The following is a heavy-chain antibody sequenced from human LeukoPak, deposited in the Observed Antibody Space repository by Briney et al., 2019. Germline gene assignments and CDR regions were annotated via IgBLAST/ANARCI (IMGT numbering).Heavy chain of an antibody. CDR1: GFTFSRDS. CDR2: ISSSSSTI. CDR3: ASELPGTLNDILTGYHYYYYMDV. D-gene: IGHD3-9*01. V-gene: IGHV3-48*01. Sequence: GGSLRLSCAASGFTFSRDSMNWVRQAPGKGLEWVSYISSSSSTIYYADSVKGRFTISRDNAKNSLYLQMNSLRAEDTAVYYCASELPGTLNDILTGYHYYYYMDVWGKGTTVTISS. J-gene: IGHJ6*03.